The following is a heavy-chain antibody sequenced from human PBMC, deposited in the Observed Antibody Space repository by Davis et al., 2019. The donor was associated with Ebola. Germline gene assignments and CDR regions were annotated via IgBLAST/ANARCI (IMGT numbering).Heavy chain of an antibody. D-gene: IGHD3-10*01. J-gene: IGHJ6*02. V-gene: IGHV1-69*13. CDR3: ARARGPLWFGELLAHYGMDV. CDR1: GGTFSSYA. Sequence: SVKVSCKASGGTFSSYAISWVRQAPGQGLEWMGGIIPIFGTANYAQKFQGRVTITADESTSTAYMELSSLRSEDTAVYYCARARGPLWFGELLAHYGMDVWGQGTTVAVSS. CDR2: IIPIFGTA.